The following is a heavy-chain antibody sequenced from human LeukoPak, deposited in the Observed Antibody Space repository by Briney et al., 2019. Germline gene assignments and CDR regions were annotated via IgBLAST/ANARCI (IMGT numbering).Heavy chain of an antibody. CDR2: IVVGSGNT. V-gene: IGHV1-58*01. J-gene: IGHJ4*02. CDR3: AAVNEDEPTAGPFDY. CDR1: GFTFTSSS. D-gene: IGHD1-14*01. Sequence: SVKVSCKVSGFTFTSSSVQWVRQTSGQRLEWIGWIVVGSGNTNYAQKFQERVTITRDMSTSTAHMEVSSLRSEDTAVYYCAAVNEDEPTAGPFDYWGQGTLVTVSS.